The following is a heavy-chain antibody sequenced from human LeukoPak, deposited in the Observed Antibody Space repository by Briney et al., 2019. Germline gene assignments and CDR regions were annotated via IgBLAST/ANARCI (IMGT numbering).Heavy chain of an antibody. V-gene: IGHV4-39*01. CDR1: GDSIISNIYW. J-gene: IGHJ3*01. CDR3: ARRRHNFDFYDV. Sequence: SETLSLTCTVSGDSIISNIYWWVWVRLPPGKGLEWIGATFYTGRTFYSPSLKSRVTISVDTSKNQFSLDLSSATAAGTAVYYCARRRHNFDFYDVWGQGTRVTVSS. D-gene: IGHD3/OR15-3a*01. CDR2: TFYTGRT.